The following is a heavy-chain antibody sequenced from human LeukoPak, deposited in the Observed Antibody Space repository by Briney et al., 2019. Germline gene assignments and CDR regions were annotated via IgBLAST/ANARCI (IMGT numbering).Heavy chain of an antibody. J-gene: IGHJ3*02. CDR1: GFTFSSYG. V-gene: IGHV3-30*18. CDR2: ISYDGSNK. Sequence: GGSLRLSCAASGFTFSSYGMHWVRQAPGKGLEWVAVISYDGSNKYYADSVKGRFTISRDNSKNTLYLQMNSLRAEDTAVYYCAKDLPFNRLVITGAFDIWGQGTMVTVSS. CDR3: AKDLPFNRLVITGAFDI. D-gene: IGHD3-22*01.